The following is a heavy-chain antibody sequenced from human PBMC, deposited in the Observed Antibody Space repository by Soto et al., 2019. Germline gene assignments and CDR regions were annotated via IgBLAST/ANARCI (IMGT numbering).Heavy chain of an antibody. CDR3: AKEPSRRGGCFDY. D-gene: IGHD6-19*01. CDR2: MNPNSGNT. Sequence: GASVKVSCKASGYTFTSYDINWVRQATGQGLEWMGWMNPNSGNTGYAQKFQGSVTMTKNTLYLQGNSLRAEDTAVYYCAKEPSRRGGCFDYWGQGTLVTVSS. J-gene: IGHJ4*02. V-gene: IGHV1-8*01. CDR1: GYTFTSYD.